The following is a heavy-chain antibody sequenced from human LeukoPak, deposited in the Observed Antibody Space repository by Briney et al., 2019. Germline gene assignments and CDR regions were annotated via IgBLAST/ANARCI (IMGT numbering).Heavy chain of an antibody. CDR3: ARRVRYYYGSGSPSRPVYYYMDV. D-gene: IGHD3-10*01. Sequence: ASVKVSCKASGYTFTSYYMHSVRQAPGQGLEWMGIINTSGGSTSYAQKFQGRVTMTRDMSTSPVYMELSSLKSEDTDVYDCARRVRYYYGSGSPSRPVYYYMDVWGKGTTVTVSS. J-gene: IGHJ6*03. V-gene: IGHV1-46*01. CDR1: GYTFTSYY. CDR2: INTSGGST.